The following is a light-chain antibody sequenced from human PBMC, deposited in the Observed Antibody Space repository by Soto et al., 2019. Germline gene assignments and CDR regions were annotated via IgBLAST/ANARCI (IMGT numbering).Light chain of an antibody. J-gene: IGLJ3*02. V-gene: IGLV1-44*01. Sequence: QAVVTQPPSASGTPGQRVTISCSGSSSNIGSNTVNWYQQLPGTAPKLLIYSNNQRPSGVPDRFSGSKSGTSASLAISGLQSEDEADYYCAAWDDSRLWVFGGGTKLTVL. CDR2: SNN. CDR1: SSNIGSNT. CDR3: AAWDDSRLWV.